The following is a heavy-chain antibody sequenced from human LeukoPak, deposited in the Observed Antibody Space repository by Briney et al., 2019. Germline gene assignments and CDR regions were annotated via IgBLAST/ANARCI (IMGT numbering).Heavy chain of an antibody. CDR1: GFTFNKAW. CDR3: TTEGYCSGDNCYSFDH. CDR2: IKSRTGGGTI. Sequence: PGWSLRLSCAASGFTFNKAWMSWVRQAPGKGLEWVGRIKSRTGGGTIDYAAPVKGRFTLSRDDSKNTVYLQMNSLKTEDTAVYYCTTEGYCSGDNCYSFDHWGQGSLVTVSS. V-gene: IGHV3-15*01. D-gene: IGHD2-15*01. J-gene: IGHJ4*02.